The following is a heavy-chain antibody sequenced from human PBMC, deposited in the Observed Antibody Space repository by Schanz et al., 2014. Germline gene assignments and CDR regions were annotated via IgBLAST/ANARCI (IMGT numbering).Heavy chain of an antibody. V-gene: IGHV3-23*01. CDR2: ISGSGGST. CDR1: GFTFSTYA. D-gene: IGHD3-22*01. J-gene: IGHJ4*02. Sequence: SCAASGFTFSTYAMTWVRHAPGKGLAWDSGISGSGGSTDKADSVKGRCTISRDNAKNTLYLQMKSRRDEDAAVYDCARDLRDYYDDSANARWGKGT. CDR3: ARDLRDYYDDSANAR.